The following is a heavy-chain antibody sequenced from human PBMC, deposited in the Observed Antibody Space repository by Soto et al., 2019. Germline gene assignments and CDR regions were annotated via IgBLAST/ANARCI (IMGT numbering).Heavy chain of an antibody. Sequence: SETLSLTCIFPVGSISIYYWSWIGQPAGKGLEWIGRIYTSGSTNYNPSLKSRVTMSVDTSKNQFSLKLSSVTAADTAVYYCARDYRDDYAFDIWGQGTMVTVSS. CDR3: ARDYRDDYAFDI. CDR1: VGSISIYY. D-gene: IGHD3-16*01. V-gene: IGHV4-4*07. CDR2: IYTSGST. J-gene: IGHJ3*02.